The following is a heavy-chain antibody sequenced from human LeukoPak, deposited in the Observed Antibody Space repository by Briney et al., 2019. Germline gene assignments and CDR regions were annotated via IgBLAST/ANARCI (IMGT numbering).Heavy chain of an antibody. V-gene: IGHV1-69*13. CDR3: ARDRELWFGELLYGGYFDY. J-gene: IGHJ4*02. CDR1: GGTFSSYA. CDR2: IIPIFGTA. D-gene: IGHD3-10*01. Sequence: SVKVSCKASGGTFSSYAISWVRQAPGQGLEWMGGIIPIFGTANYAQKFQGRVTITADESTSTAYMELSSLRSEDTAVYYCARDRELWFGELLYGGYFDYWGQGTLVTVSS.